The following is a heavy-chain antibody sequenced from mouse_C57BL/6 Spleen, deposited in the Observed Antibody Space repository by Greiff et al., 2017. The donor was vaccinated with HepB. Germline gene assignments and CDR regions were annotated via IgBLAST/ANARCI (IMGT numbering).Heavy chain of an antibody. Sequence: QVQLQQPGAELVRPGSSVKLSCTASGYTFTSYWLDWVQQRPGQGLEWIGNIYPSDSETHYNQKFKDKATLTVDKSSSTAYMQLSSLTSEDSAVYYCARSGITTVVATRAWFAYWGQGTLVTVSA. CDR2: IYPSDSET. CDR3: ARSGITTVVATRAWFAY. J-gene: IGHJ3*01. D-gene: IGHD1-1*01. CDR1: GYTFTSYW. V-gene: IGHV1-61*01.